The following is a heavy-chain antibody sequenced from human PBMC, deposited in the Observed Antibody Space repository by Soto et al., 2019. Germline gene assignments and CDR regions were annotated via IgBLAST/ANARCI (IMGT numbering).Heavy chain of an antibody. J-gene: IGHJ6*02. V-gene: IGHV1-18*01. CDR1: GYILVKYG. CDR2: ISPYSGNT. Sequence: QVQLVQSGDEVRKPGSSVKVSFKASGYILVKYGVAWVRQAPGQRLECMGWISPYSGNTHYASKVQGRLTMTTDTSTSTAYMDLGSLTSDDSAVYYCAMVDNYVTPTPQDVWGQGTTVTVSS. CDR3: AMVDNYVTPTPQDV. D-gene: IGHD3-16*01.